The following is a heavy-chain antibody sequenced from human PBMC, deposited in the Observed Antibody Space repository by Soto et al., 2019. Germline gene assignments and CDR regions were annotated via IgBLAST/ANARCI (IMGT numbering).Heavy chain of an antibody. J-gene: IGHJ6*02. CDR2: IWHDGSSA. Sequence: GGSLRLSCAASGFSFTSDAMHWVRQAPGKGLEWVAVIWHDGSSANYGDSVKGRFTISRDSSKNTLYLQMNSLRVEDTAVYYCAGLQLPKRDYYLYGMDVWGQGTTVTVSS. CDR3: AGLQLPKRDYYLYGMDV. CDR1: GFSFTSDA. V-gene: IGHV3-33*01.